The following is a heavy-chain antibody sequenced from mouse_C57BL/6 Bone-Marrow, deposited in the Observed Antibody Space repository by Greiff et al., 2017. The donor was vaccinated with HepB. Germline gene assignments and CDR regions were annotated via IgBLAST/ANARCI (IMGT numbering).Heavy chain of an antibody. D-gene: IGHD2-3*01. CDR1: GYTFTDYY. Sequence: EVQLQQSGPELVKPGASVKISCKASGYTFTDYYMNWVKQSHGKSLEWIGDINPNNGGTSYNQKFKGKATLTVDKSSSTVYMELRSLTSEDSAVYYCARDGYYTWFAYWGQGTLVTVSA. CDR2: INPNNGGT. V-gene: IGHV1-26*01. J-gene: IGHJ3*01. CDR3: ARDGYYTWFAY.